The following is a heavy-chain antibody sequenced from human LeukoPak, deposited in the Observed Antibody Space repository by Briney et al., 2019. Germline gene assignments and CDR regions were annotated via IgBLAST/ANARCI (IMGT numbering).Heavy chain of an antibody. Sequence: SETLSLTCTVSGGSISSYYWSWIRQPPGKGLEWIGYIYYSGSTNYNPSLKSRVTISVDTSKNQFSLKLSSVTAADTAVYYCARLTISGYFDYWGQGTLVTVSS. J-gene: IGHJ4*02. V-gene: IGHV4-59*01. CDR3: ARLTISGYFDY. CDR1: GGSISSYY. CDR2: IYYSGST. D-gene: IGHD3-9*01.